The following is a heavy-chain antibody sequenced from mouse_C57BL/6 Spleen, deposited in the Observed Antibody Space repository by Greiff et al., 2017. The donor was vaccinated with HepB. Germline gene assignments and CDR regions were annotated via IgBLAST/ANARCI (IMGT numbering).Heavy chain of an antibody. CDR1: GFTFSSYA. Sequence: EVKVVESGGGLVKPGGSLKLSCAASGFTFSSYAMSWVRQTPEKRLEWVATISDGGSYTYYPDNVKGRFTISRDNAKNNLYLQMSHLKSEDTAMYYCARDGRIAGFAYWGQGTLVTVSA. J-gene: IGHJ3*01. CDR3: ARDGRIAGFAY. D-gene: IGHD6-1*01. V-gene: IGHV5-4*01. CDR2: ISDGGSYT.